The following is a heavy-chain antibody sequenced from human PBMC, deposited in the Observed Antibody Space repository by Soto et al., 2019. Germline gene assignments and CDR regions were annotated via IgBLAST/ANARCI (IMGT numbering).Heavy chain of an antibody. Sequence: GGSLRLSCAASRFPFSAYAMSWVRQAPGKGLEWVSSISASGSGTYYADSVKGRFTISRDNSKDTLYLQMNSLRAEDTAVYYCAKDYYFDYWGQGTLVTVSS. CDR1: RFPFSAYA. V-gene: IGHV3-23*01. CDR3: AKDYYFDY. CDR2: ISASGSGT. J-gene: IGHJ4*02.